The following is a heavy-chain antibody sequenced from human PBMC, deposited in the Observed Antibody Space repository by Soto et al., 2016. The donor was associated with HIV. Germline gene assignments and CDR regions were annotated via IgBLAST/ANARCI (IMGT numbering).Heavy chain of an antibody. CDR3: ARLPMTYYDSGAYYFDY. V-gene: IGHV3-11*04. CDR1: GFGFSDYY. J-gene: IGHJ4*02. Sequence: QIQLVESGGGLVKPGGSLRLSCIASGFGFSDYYMSWIRQPPGKGLEWVSYISGTGSTIYYADSLKGRFTISRDNAKNSLYLQMNSLRVEDTAVYYCARLPMTYYDSGAYYFDYWGQGALVTVSS. CDR2: ISGTGSTI. D-gene: IGHD3-22*01.